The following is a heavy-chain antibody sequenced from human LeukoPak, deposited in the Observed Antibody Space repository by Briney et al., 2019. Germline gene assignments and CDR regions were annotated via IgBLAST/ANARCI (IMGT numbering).Heavy chain of an antibody. CDR3: ARDSAIVVVPAAHTAGWFDP. CDR2: IIPIFGTA. D-gene: IGHD2-2*01. Sequence: SVKVSCKASGGTFSSYAISWVRQALGQGLEWMGGIIPIFGTANYAQKFQGRVTITADESTSTAYMELSSLRSEDTAVYYCARDSAIVVVPAAHTAGWFDPWGQGTLVTVSS. J-gene: IGHJ5*02. V-gene: IGHV1-69*13. CDR1: GGTFSSYA.